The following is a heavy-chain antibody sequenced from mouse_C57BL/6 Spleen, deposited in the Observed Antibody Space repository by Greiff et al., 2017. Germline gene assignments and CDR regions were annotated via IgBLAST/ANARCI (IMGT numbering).Heavy chain of an antibody. CDR3: ARGGTTGTGAY. J-gene: IGHJ3*01. CDR1: GYAFSSSW. CDR2: IYPGDGDT. Sequence: VQLQESGPELVKPGASVKISCKASGYAFSSSWMNWVKQRPGKGLEWIGRIYPGDGDTNYNGKFKGKATLTADKSSSTAYMQLSSLTSEDSAVYFCARGGTTGTGAYWGQGTLVTVSA. V-gene: IGHV1-82*01. D-gene: IGHD1-2*01.